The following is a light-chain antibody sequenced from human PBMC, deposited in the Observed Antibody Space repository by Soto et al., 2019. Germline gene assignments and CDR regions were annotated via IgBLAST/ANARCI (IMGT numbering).Light chain of an antibody. CDR3: QQHNNWPPPYT. CDR2: VAS. CDR1: QSVSSN. J-gene: IGKJ2*01. Sequence: EIVMTQSPATLSVSPGDRATLSCRASQSVSSNLAWYQQKSGQAPRLLIYVASTRATGIPARFSGSGSGTAFTLPITSLKSEDFAVYYCQQHNNWPPPYTFGQGTKLEIK. V-gene: IGKV3-15*01.